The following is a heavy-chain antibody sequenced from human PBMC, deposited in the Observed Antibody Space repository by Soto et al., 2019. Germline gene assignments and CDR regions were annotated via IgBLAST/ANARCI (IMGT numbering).Heavy chain of an antibody. CDR2: ISSSGSTI. Sequence: GGSLRLSCAASGFTFSDYYMSWIRQAPGKGLEWVSYISSSGSTIYYADSVKGRFTISRDNAKNSLYLQMNSLRAEDTAVYYCARSMILRGYCSGGSCYSPPDYWGQGTLVTVS. V-gene: IGHV3-11*01. D-gene: IGHD2-15*01. J-gene: IGHJ4*02. CDR1: GFTFSDYY. CDR3: ARSMILRGYCSGGSCYSPPDY.